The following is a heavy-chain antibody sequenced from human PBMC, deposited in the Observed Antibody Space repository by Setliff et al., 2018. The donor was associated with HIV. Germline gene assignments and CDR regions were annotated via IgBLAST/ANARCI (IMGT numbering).Heavy chain of an antibody. V-gene: IGHV4-4*08. J-gene: IGHJ5*02. D-gene: IGHD5-18*01. CDR3: ARYSYGYVRDLRFDP. CDR1: GGSISSYY. Sequence: SETLSLTCTVSGGSISSYYWSWIRQPPGKGLEWIGYIYTSGSTNYNPSLKSRLTISIDTSKNQFSLKLTSVTAADTAVYYCARYSYGYVRDLRFDPWGQGTLVTSPQ. CDR2: IYTSGST.